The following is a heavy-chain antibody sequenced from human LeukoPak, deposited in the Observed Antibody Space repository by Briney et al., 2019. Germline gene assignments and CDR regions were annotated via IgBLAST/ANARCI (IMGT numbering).Heavy chain of an antibody. CDR3: ARGLFSGWALDY. CDR2: INTNGGGT. J-gene: IGHJ4*02. D-gene: IGHD6-19*01. V-gene: IGHV1-2*02. Sequence: ASVKVSCKASGYTFTGYYMHWVRQAPGQGLEWMGGINTNGGGTNYAQNFQGRFTMTRDTSISTAYMELSRLRSDDTAVYYCARGLFSGWALDYWGQGTLVTVSS. CDR1: GYTFTGYY.